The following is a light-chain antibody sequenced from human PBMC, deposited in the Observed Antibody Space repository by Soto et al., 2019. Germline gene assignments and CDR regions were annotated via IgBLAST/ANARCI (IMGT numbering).Light chain of an antibody. CDR2: EVS. V-gene: IGLV2-14*01. Sequence: QSALTQPASVSGSPGQSITISSTGTSSDVGGYKYVSWYQLHPGKAPKLMIYEVSNRPSGISNRFSASKSGTTASLTISGLQAEDEADYYCFSYTSITAYVFGTGTKVTVL. J-gene: IGLJ1*01. CDR1: SSDVGGYKY. CDR3: FSYTSITAYV.